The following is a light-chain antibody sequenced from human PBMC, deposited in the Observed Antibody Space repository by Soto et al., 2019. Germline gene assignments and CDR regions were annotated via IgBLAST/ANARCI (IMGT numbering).Light chain of an antibody. CDR1: SSDVGGYNY. Sequence: QSALTQPASVSGSPGQSITISCTGTSSDVGGYNYVSWYQQHPGKAPKLMIYDVSNRPSGVSNRFSGSKSGNTASLTISGLEAEEEADYSCSSYTRSSTLVFGTGTQVTVL. CDR3: SSYTRSSTLV. V-gene: IGLV2-14*01. CDR2: DVS. J-gene: IGLJ1*01.